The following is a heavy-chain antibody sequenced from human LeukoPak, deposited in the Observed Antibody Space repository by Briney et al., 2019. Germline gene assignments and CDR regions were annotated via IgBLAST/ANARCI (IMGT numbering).Heavy chain of an antibody. Sequence: PGGSLRLSCAASGFTFSSYWMSWVRQAPGKGLEWVANIKKDGSEKYYVDSVKGRFTISRDNAKTSLYLQMNSLRAEDTAVYYCARDIGPPAFDYWGQGILVTVSS. CDR1: GFTFSSYW. CDR2: IKKDGSEK. CDR3: ARDIGPPAFDY. J-gene: IGHJ4*02. D-gene: IGHD2-15*01. V-gene: IGHV3-7*01.